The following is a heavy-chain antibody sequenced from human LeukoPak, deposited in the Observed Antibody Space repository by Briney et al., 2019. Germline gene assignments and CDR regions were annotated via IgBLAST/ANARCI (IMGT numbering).Heavy chain of an antibody. CDR1: GGSTSSYY. V-gene: IGHV4-4*07. CDR2: IYTSGSA. J-gene: IGHJ4*02. Sequence: PSETLSLTCTVSGGSTSSYYWSWIRQPAGKGLEWIGRIYTSGSANYNPSLKSRVTMSVDTSKNQFSLKLSSVTAADTAVYYCARDHDSWRSDYWGQGTLVTVPS. CDR3: ARDHDSWRSDY. D-gene: IGHD6-13*01.